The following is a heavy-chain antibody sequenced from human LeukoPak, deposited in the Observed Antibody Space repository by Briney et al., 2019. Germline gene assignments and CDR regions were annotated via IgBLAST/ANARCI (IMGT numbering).Heavy chain of an antibody. D-gene: IGHD2-2*01. CDR3: AKVGYCSSTSCYFGAFDI. CDR1: GFTFDDYA. V-gene: IGHV3-9*03. Sequence: PGGSLRLSCAASGFTFDDYAMHWVRQAPGKGREWVSGISWNSGSIGYADSVKGRFTISRDNAKNSLYLQMNSLRAEDMALDYCAKVGYCSSTSCYFGAFDIWGQGTMVTVSS. CDR2: ISWNSGSI. J-gene: IGHJ3*02.